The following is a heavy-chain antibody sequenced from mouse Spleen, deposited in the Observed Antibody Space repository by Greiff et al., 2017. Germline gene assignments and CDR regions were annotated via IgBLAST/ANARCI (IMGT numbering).Heavy chain of an antibody. Sequence: QVQLQQSGPGLVAPSQSLSITCTVSGFSLTSYGVHWVRQPPGKGLEWLVVIWSDGSTTYNSALKSRLSISKDNSKSQVFLKMNSLQTDDTAMYYCARTDGYYSWYFDVWGAGTTVTVSS. V-gene: IGHV2-6*02. D-gene: IGHD2-3*01. CDR3: ARTDGYYSWYFDV. CDR2: IWSDGST. CDR1: GFSLTSYG. J-gene: IGHJ1*01.